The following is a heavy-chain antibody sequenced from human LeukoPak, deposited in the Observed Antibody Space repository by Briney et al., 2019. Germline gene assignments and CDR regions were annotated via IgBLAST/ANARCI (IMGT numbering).Heavy chain of an antibody. CDR1: GFTFSSYS. CDR3: ARPAHRNYYDSSGYSH. D-gene: IGHD3-22*01. J-gene: IGHJ4*02. V-gene: IGHV3-21*01. CDR2: ISSSSSSI. Sequence: GGSLRLSCAASGFTFSSYSMNWVRQAPGKGLEWVSSISSSSSSIYYADSVKGRFTISRDNSKNTLYLQMNSLRAEDTAVYYCARPAHRNYYDSSGYSHWGQGTLVTVSS.